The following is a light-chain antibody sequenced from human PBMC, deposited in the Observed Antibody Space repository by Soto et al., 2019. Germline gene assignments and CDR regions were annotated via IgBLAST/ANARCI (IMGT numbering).Light chain of an antibody. CDR3: QQRYNWPPLT. J-gene: IGKJ5*01. V-gene: IGKV3-11*01. Sequence: IVLTQSPGTLSLSPGERTTLSCRASQSISRYLAWYQQKPGQGPRLLIYDASTRATGIPDRFSGSGSGTDFTLTISRLDPEDFAIYYCQQRYNWPPLTFRQGTRLEIK. CDR1: QSISRY. CDR2: DAS.